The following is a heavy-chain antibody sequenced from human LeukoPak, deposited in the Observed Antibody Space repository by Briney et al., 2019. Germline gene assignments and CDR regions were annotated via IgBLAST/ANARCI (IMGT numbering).Heavy chain of an antibody. CDR3: AKVGVSVAYYFDC. J-gene: IGHJ4*02. CDR2: ISLSGGST. CDR1: GFTFSRYG. Sequence: GGSLRLSCAASGFTFSRYGMSWVRQAPGKGLEWVSDISLSGGSTNYADSVKGRFTISRDNSKNTLYLQMKSLRVEDTAVYYCAKVGVSVAYYFDCWGQGTLV. V-gene: IGHV3-23*01. D-gene: IGHD3-10*01.